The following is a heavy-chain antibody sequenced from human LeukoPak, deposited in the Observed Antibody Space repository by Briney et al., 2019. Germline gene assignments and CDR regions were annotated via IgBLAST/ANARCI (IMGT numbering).Heavy chain of an antibody. Sequence: PGGSLRLSCAPSGFTSSSYAMSWVRQAPGKGLEWVSAISGSVGSTYYADSVKGRFTISRNNSKNTLYLQMNSLRAEGTAVYHCAKDLDTVIVPAAMESWGQGTLVTVSS. J-gene: IGHJ4*02. CDR1: GFTSSSYA. CDR2: ISGSVGST. V-gene: IGHV3-23*01. D-gene: IGHD2-2*03. CDR3: AKDLDTVIVPAAMES.